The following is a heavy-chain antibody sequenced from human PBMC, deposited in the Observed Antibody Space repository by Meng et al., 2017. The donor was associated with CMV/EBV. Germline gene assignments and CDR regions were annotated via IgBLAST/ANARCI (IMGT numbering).Heavy chain of an antibody. J-gene: IGHJ6*02. Sequence: GESLKISCAASGFTFSDYYMSWIRQAPGKGLEWVSYISSSGSTIYYADSVKGRFTISRDNAKNSLYLQMNSLRAEDTAVYYCTTGIAVAGSFYYYGMDVWGQGTTVTVSS. CDR1: GFTFSDYY. CDR2: ISSSGSTI. V-gene: IGHV3-11*01. CDR3: TTGIAVAGSFYYYGMDV. D-gene: IGHD6-19*01.